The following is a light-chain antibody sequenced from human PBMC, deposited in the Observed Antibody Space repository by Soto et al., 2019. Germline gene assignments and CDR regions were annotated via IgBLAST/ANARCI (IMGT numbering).Light chain of an antibody. CDR2: DAS. CDR1: HDIRKD. CDR3: QKYNSYP. Sequence: DIHITYSPSSLSSSLVDRVTITCQASHDIRKDLNWYQQKPGKAPKLLIYDASSLESGVPSRFSGSGSGTEFTLTISSLKPDDFATYYCQKYNSYPFGQGTKVDI. V-gene: IGKV1-17*01. J-gene: IGKJ1*01.